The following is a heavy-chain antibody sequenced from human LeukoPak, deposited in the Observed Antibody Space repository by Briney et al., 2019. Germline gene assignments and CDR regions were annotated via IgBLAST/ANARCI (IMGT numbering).Heavy chain of an antibody. CDR2: IDRNGRT. Sequence: GGSLRLSCAASGCTFSSYGLHWVRQAPGKGLMLVSRIDRNGRTLYADSGTGRFTISRDNGKKTIYLQMNSLSVDPTAIYSCAKAATYFYGSVTYDWFESWGQGTLVTVSS. D-gene: IGHD3-10*01. J-gene: IGHJ5*01. CDR1: GCTFSSYG. V-gene: IGHV3-74*01. CDR3: AKAATYFYGSVTYDWFES.